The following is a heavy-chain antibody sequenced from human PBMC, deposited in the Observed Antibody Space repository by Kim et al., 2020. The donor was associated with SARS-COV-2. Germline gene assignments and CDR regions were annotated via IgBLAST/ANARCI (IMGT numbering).Heavy chain of an antibody. J-gene: IGHJ4*01. CDR1: GASISRSSYY. Sequence: SETLSLTCTVSGASISRSSYYWGWIRQPPGKGLEWVGNMYYSESTFYNPSLRRRLTISVDTSKNHLSLNLDSVTAADTAVYFCVRHGEAAAAGTHFDYWG. V-gene: IGHV4-39*01. CDR3: VRHGEAAAAGTHFDY. D-gene: IGHD6-13*01. CDR2: MYYSEST.